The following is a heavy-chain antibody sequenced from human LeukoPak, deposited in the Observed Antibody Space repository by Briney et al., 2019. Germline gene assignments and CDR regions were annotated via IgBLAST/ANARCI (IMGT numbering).Heavy chain of an antibody. V-gene: IGHV4-39*01. J-gene: IGHJ6*02. CDR3: ARHYCSGGSCLLYYYYGMDV. CDR1: GRSISSSSYY. Sequence: SETLSLTCTVSGRSISSSSYYCGWIRQPPGKGLEWIARTYYSGSTYYNASLKSRVTISVDTSKNPCSLKLSSVTAADTAVYYCARHYCSGGSCLLYYYYGMDVWGQGTTVTVSS. D-gene: IGHD2-15*01. CDR2: TYYSGST.